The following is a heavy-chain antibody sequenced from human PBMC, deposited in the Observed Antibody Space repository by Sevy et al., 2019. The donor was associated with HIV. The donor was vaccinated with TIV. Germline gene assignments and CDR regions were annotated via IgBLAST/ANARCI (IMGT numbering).Heavy chain of an antibody. Sequence: SETLSLTCTVSGGPISVYYWSWIRQPPGMGLEYIGYVYYTGSTNYNPSLKDRVTISVDTSNNQFSLKLTSVTAADTAVYYCAGAPPVRSGDDSLNWFDPWGQGTLVTVSS. CDR3: AGAPPVRSGDDSLNWFDP. V-gene: IGHV4-59*01. J-gene: IGHJ5*02. CDR1: GGPISVYY. D-gene: IGHD5-12*01. CDR2: VYYTGST.